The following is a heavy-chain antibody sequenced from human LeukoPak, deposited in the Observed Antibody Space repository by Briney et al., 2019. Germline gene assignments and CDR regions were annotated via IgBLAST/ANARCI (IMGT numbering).Heavy chain of an antibody. CDR3: AKDSVTTVTNYFDY. Sequence: GGSLRLSCAASGFTFSSYEMNWVRQAPGKGLEWVSYISSSGSTIYYADSVKGRFTISRDNAKNSLYLQMNSLRAEDTAVYYCAKDSVTTVTNYFDYWGQGTLVTVSS. CDR1: GFTFSSYE. J-gene: IGHJ4*02. D-gene: IGHD4-17*01. V-gene: IGHV3-48*03. CDR2: ISSSGSTI.